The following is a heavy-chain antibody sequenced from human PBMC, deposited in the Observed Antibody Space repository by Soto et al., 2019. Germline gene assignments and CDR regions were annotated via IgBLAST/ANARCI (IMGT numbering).Heavy chain of an antibody. J-gene: IGHJ6*02. V-gene: IGHV1-69*06. CDR2: IIPIFGTA. CDR3: AREEATGTYYYYGMDV. Sequence: ASVKVSCKASGGTFSSYAISWVRQAPGQGLEWMGGIIPIFGTANYAQKFQGRVTITADKSTSTAYMELSSLRSEDTAVYYCAREEATGTYYYYGMDVWGQGTTVTVSS. CDR1: GGTFSSYA. D-gene: IGHD4-4*01.